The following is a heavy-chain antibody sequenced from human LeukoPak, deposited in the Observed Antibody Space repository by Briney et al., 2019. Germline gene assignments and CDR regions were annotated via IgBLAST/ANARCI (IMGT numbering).Heavy chain of an antibody. D-gene: IGHD6-19*01. Sequence: NPSETLSLTCTVSGGSISSGDYYWSWIRRPPGKGLEWIGFIYYSGSTYYNPSLKSRLTISVDTSKNQFSLKLSSVTAADTAVYYCARVGYSSGWFIDYWGQGTLVTASS. J-gene: IGHJ4*02. CDR3: ARVGYSSGWFIDY. V-gene: IGHV4-30-4*01. CDR1: GGSISSGDYY. CDR2: IYYSGST.